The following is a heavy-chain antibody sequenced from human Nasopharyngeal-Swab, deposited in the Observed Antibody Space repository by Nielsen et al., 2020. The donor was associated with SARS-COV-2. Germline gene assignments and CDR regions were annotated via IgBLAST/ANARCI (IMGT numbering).Heavy chain of an antibody. V-gene: IGHV3-21*04. CDR3: AKAPRYYFGSGSFYFEY. CDR2: ISSSSSYI. Sequence: GESLKISCAASGFTFSSYSMNWVRQAPGKGLEWVSSISSSSSYIYYADSVKGRFTISRDNAKNSLYLQMSSPRAEDTAVYYCAKAPRYYFGSGSFYFEYWGQGTLVTVSA. CDR1: GFTFSSYS. D-gene: IGHD3-10*01. J-gene: IGHJ4*02.